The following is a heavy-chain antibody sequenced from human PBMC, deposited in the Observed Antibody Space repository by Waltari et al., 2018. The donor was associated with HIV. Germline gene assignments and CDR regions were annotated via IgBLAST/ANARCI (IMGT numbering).Heavy chain of an antibody. CDR1: GCRFVSYA. J-gene: IGHJ6*02. V-gene: IGHV3-23*01. CDR2: ISGTGDHT. Sequence: EVQLLESGGGLVQPGQSLSISCKVSGCRFVSYAMSWVRQGPGKGLEWVSAISGTGDHTFYADSVKGLFTISRDNSKRTLYLQMNSLRAEDTALYYCARHSSSHPYYYAMDVWGQGTTVTVSS. D-gene: IGHD6-13*01. CDR3: ARHSSSHPYYYAMDV.